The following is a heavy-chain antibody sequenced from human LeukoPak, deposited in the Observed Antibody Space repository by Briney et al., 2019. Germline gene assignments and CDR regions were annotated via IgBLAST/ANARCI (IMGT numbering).Heavy chain of an antibody. Sequence: GGSLRLSCAASGFTFSSYWMHWVRQAPGKGLVWVSRINSDGSSTSYADSVKGRFTISRDNAKNTLYLQMNSLRAEDTAVYYCARAPIDYYGSGSYYPLDYWGQGTLVTVSS. V-gene: IGHV3-74*01. CDR1: GFTFSSYW. J-gene: IGHJ4*02. CDR3: ARAPIDYYGSGSYYPLDY. D-gene: IGHD3-10*01. CDR2: INSDGSST.